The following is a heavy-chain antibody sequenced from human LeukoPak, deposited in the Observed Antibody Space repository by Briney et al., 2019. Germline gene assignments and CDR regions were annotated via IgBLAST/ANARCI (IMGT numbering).Heavy chain of an antibody. J-gene: IGHJ4*02. V-gene: IGHV3-23*01. D-gene: IGHD1/OR15-1a*01. Sequence: GGSLRLSCAASGFTFSSYAMSWVRQAPGKGLEWVSGISGSGGSTYYAESVKGRFTISRDNSKNTLYLQMNSLRAEDTAAYYCAKRDDNNAYYFDYWGQGTLVTVSS. CDR3: AKRDDNNAYYFDY. CDR2: ISGSGGST. CDR1: GFTFSSYA.